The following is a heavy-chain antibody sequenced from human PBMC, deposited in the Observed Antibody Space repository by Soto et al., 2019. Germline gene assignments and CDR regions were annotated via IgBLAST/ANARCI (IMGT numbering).Heavy chain of an antibody. CDR3: ARESEDLTSNFDY. Sequence: GGSLRLSCAASGFTFTRYSMNWVRQAPGKGLEWVSSISSTTNYIYYADSMNGRFTVSRDNAKNSVYLEMNSLSAEDTAVYYCARESEDLTSNFDYWGQGTLVTVSS. CDR1: GFTFTRYS. J-gene: IGHJ4*02. CDR2: ISSTTNYI. V-gene: IGHV3-21*01.